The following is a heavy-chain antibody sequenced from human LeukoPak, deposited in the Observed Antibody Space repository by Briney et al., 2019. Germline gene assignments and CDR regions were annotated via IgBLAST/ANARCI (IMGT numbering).Heavy chain of an antibody. CDR1: GGSITNYY. Sequence: SETLSFTCTVSGGSITNYYWSWIRQPPGKGLEWIGYIYYSGSTNYNPSLKSRVTISLDTSKSQFSLKLSSVTAADTAVYYCASTPGVAATLYYYYMDVWGKGTTVTVSS. V-gene: IGHV4-59*01. J-gene: IGHJ6*03. CDR3: ASTPGVAATLYYYYMDV. CDR2: IYYSGST. D-gene: IGHD2-15*01.